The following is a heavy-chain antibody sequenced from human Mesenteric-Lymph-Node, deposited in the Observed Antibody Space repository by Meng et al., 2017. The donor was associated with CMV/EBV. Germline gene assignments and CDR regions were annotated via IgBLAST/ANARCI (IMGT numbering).Heavy chain of an antibody. D-gene: IGHD3-3*01. V-gene: IGHV3-48*04. J-gene: IGHJ4*02. CDR3: ASSFGVVTHYFDY. CDR2: ISSGSSPI. Sequence: GESLKISCAASGFTFSNFGMNWVRQAPGKGLEWVSHISSGSSPIYYADSVKGRFTISRDNAKNSLYLQMNSLRAEDTAVYYCASSFGVVTHYFDYWGQGTLVTVSS. CDR1: GFTFSNFG.